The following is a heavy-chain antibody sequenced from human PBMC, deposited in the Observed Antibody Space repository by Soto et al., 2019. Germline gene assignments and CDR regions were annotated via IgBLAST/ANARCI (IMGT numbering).Heavy chain of an antibody. CDR3: AKAIQVAAAGSFDY. Sequence: PGGSLRLSCAASGFTFDDYAMHWVRQAPGKGLEWVSGISWKSGSIGYADSVKGRFTISRDNAKNSLYLQMNSLRAEDTALYYCAKAIQVAAAGSFDYWGQRTLVTVSS. J-gene: IGHJ4*02. CDR1: GFTFDDYA. V-gene: IGHV3-9*01. D-gene: IGHD6-13*01. CDR2: ISWKSGSI.